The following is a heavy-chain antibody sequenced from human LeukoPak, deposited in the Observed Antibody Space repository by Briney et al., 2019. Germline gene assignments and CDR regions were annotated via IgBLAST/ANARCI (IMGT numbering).Heavy chain of an antibody. CDR3: VRPVMPYYYDSSGYPPGAFDI. J-gene: IGHJ3*02. CDR1: GGSISSYY. CDR2: IYYSGST. Sequence: PSETLSLTCTVSGGSISSYYWSWIRQPPGKGLEWIGYIYYSGSTNYNPSLKSRVTISVDTSKNQFSLKLSSVTAADTAVYYCVRPVMPYYYDSSGYPPGAFDIWGQGTMVTVSS. V-gene: IGHV4-59*08. D-gene: IGHD3-22*01.